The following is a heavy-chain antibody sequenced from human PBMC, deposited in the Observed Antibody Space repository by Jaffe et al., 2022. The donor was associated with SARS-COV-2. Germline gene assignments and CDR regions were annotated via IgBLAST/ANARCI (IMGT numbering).Heavy chain of an antibody. Sequence: QLQLQESGPGLVKPSETLSLTCTVSGGSISSSSYYWGWIRQPPGKGLEWIGSIYYSGSTYYNPSLKSRVTISVDTSKNQFSLKLSSVTAADTAVYYCARKEQQLVQDDWFDPWGQGTLVTVSS. CDR1: GGSISSSSYY. CDR3: ARKEQQLVQDDWFDP. J-gene: IGHJ5*02. CDR2: IYYSGST. V-gene: IGHV4-39*01. D-gene: IGHD6-13*01.